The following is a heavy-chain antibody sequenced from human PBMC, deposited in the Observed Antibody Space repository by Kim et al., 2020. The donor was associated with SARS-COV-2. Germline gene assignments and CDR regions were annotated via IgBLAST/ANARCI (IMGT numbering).Heavy chain of an antibody. CDR1: GYTFTSNA. CDR2: INAGNGNT. J-gene: IGHJ4*02. CDR3: ARVVASGRTVVTPAFDY. Sequence: ASVKVSCKASGYTFTSNALHWVRQAPGQRLEWMGWINAGNGNTKYSQNFQGRITITRDTSASTAYMELSSLRSEDTAVYYCARVVASGRTVVTPAFDYWGQGTLVTVSS. D-gene: IGHD2-21*02. V-gene: IGHV1-3*01.